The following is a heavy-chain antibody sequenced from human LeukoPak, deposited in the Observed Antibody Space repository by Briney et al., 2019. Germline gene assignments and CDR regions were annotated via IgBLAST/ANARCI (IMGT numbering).Heavy chain of an antibody. V-gene: IGHV5-51*07. CDR3: ARTGYSSRWAMDY. CDR2: IYPGDSDT. J-gene: IGHJ4*02. CDR1: GYSFTSYW. Sequence: GESLKISCKGSGYSFTSYWIGWVHQMPGKGLEWMGIIYPGDSDTRYSPSFQGQFTISADKSISTAYLQWSSLKASDTAMYYCARTGYSSRWAMDYWGQGTLVTVSS. D-gene: IGHD6-13*01.